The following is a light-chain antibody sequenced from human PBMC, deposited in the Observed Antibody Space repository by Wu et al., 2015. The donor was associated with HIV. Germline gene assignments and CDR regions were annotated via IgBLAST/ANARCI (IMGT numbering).Light chain of an antibody. CDR3: QQIYNTPKT. CDR2: AAS. Sequence: DIQMTQSPSSLSASVGDRVTIICRASQSISSFLHWYQQRPGAAPKLLIYAASNLQSGVPSRFSGSGSGTDFTLTISSLQPEDFASYYCQQIYNTPKTFGQGTKVEIK. V-gene: IGKV1-39*01. J-gene: IGKJ1*01. CDR1: QSISSF.